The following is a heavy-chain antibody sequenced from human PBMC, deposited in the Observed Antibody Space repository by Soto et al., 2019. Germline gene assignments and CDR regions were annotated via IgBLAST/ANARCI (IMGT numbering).Heavy chain of an antibody. D-gene: IGHD3-3*01. CDR1: GGSISSSSYY. CDR3: ARQGRFLEWLLLNWFDP. Sequence: PSETLSLTCTVSGGSISSSSYYWGWIRQPPGKGLEWIGSIYYSGSTYYNPSLKGRVTISVDTSKNQFSLKLSSVTAADTAVYYCARQGRFLEWLLLNWFDPWGQGTLVTVSS. V-gene: IGHV4-39*01. CDR2: IYYSGST. J-gene: IGHJ5*02.